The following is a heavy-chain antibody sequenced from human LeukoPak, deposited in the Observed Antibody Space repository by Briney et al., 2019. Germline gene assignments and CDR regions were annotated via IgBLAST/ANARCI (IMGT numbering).Heavy chain of an antibody. CDR3: ARAVPSWFDP. Sequence: PGGSLRLSCAASGFTFSNYAMSWVRQPPGKGLEWVSGISSGGTGTYYADSVRGRFTISRDNSKITLYLQMDSLRVEDTAVYYCARAVPSWFDPWGQGTLVAVSS. CDR1: GFTFSNYA. V-gene: IGHV3-23*01. J-gene: IGHJ5*02. D-gene: IGHD3-10*01. CDR2: ISSGGTGT.